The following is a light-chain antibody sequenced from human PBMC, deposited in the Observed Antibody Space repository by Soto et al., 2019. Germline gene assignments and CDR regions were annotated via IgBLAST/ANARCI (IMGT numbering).Light chain of an antibody. CDR2: DAS. CDR1: QSLRSNY. V-gene: IGKV3-20*01. J-gene: IGKJ5*01. Sequence: EIVLTQSPGTLSLSPGERATLSCRASQSLRSNYLAWYQLKPGQAPRLLISDASRRATGIPDRFSGGGSGKDFTLNTSKLEPGDFAMYYCQQYGNSPPSTFGPGTRREIK. CDR3: QQYGNSPPST.